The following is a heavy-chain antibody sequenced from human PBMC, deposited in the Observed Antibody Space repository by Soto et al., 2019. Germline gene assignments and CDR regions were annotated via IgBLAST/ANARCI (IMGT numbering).Heavy chain of an antibody. J-gene: IGHJ4*02. CDR1: GFTFSSYS. D-gene: IGHD5-12*01. Sequence: EVQLVESGGGLVKPGGSLRLSCAVSGFTFSSYSMNWVRQAPGKGLEWVSFISCTSSYIYYADSVKGRFTISRDNAKNSLYLQMNSLRAEDTAVYYCARMSGSYVFDYWGQGTVVTVSS. CDR2: ISCTSSYI. CDR3: ARMSGSYVFDY. V-gene: IGHV3-21*01.